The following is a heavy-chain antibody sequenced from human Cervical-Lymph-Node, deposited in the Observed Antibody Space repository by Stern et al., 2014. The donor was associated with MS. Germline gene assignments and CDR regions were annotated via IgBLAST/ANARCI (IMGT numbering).Heavy chain of an antibody. D-gene: IGHD6-13*01. CDR1: GGSFSTIE. Sequence: VQLVESGAEVKRPGSSMKVSCKASGGSFSTIEISWVRQAPGQGLEWLGGISPLFGTTNYARKVQGRVTIIADESTSTVNMELSSLRSEDTAVYYCVRDQGGIAASWGQGTLVTVSS. V-gene: IGHV1-69*01. CDR3: VRDQGGIAAS. CDR2: ISPLFGTT. J-gene: IGHJ4*02.